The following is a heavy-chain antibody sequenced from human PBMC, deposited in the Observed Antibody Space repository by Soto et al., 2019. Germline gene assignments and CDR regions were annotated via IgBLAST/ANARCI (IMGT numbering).Heavy chain of an antibody. CDR1: GFTFSSYA. V-gene: IGHV3-23*01. CDR2: ISGSGGST. CDR3: AKGRSKKERLGLWGSSAGLGYMDV. J-gene: IGHJ6*03. D-gene: IGHD6-6*01. Sequence: PGGSLRLSCAASGFTFSSYAMSWVRQAPGKGLEWVSAISGSGGSTYYADSVKGRFTISRDNSKNTLYLQMNSLRAEDTAVYYCAKGRSKKERLGLWGSSAGLGYMDVWGKGTTVTVSS.